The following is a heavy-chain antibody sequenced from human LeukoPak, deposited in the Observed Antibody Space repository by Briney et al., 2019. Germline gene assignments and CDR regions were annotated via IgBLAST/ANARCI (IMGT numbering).Heavy chain of an antibody. CDR1: GFTFSSYA. Sequence: GGPLRLSCAASGFTFSSYAMHWVRQAPGKGLEWVAVISYDGSNKYYADSVKGRFTISRDNSKNTLYLQMNSLRAEDTAVYYCARASGFGGSIAALSDAFDIWGQGTMVTVSS. CDR3: ARASGFGGSIAALSDAFDI. CDR2: ISYDGSNK. D-gene: IGHD6-6*01. J-gene: IGHJ3*02. V-gene: IGHV3-30-3*01.